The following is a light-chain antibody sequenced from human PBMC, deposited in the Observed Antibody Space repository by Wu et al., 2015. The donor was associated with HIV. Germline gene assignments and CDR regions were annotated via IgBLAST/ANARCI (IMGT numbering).Light chain of an antibody. CDR3: QQYDTSIT. CDR2: SAS. Sequence: EIVLTQSPATLSLSPGEGATLSCRASQSVSNNYFAWFQQRPGQAPRLLIYSASSRATGIPDRFSGSGSGTDFTLTITRLEPEDFAVYYCQQYDTSITFGQGTRLDIK. V-gene: IGKV3-20*01. CDR1: QSVSNNY. J-gene: IGKJ5*01.